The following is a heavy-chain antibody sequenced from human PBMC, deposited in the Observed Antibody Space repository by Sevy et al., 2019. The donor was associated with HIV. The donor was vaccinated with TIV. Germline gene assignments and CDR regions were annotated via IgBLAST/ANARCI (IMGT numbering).Heavy chain of an antibody. CDR3: ARDQEFCSTTTYYSGLDH. Sequence: ASVKVSCETSGYRFTDYYIHWVRQAPGQGLEWMGWINPNSDDTKSAKKFQDRVIMTKDTSISTVYMELRGLTFDDSAVYYCARDQEFCSTTTYYSGLDHWGHGSLVTVSS. J-gene: IGHJ4*01. D-gene: IGHD2-2*02. CDR1: GYRFTDYY. V-gene: IGHV1-2*02. CDR2: INPNSDDT.